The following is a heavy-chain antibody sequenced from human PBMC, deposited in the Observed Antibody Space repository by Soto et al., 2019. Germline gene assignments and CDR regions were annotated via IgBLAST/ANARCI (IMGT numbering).Heavy chain of an antibody. D-gene: IGHD3-3*02. Sequence: EVALLESGGGLVQPGGSLRLSCAASGFTFSDFAMSWVRQAPGKGLEWVSGISGSGTGTYYADSVRGRFTISRDNSKNTLYLQMDSLRVEDTASYYCARDLAMFGVVPFDFWGQGTRVTVSS. CDR1: GFTFSDFA. CDR2: ISGSGTGT. CDR3: ARDLAMFGVVPFDF. V-gene: IGHV3-23*01. J-gene: IGHJ4*02.